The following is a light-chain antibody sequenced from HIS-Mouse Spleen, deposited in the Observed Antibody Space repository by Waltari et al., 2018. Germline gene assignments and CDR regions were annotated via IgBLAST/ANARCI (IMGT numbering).Light chain of an antibody. Sequence: QSVLTQPPSASGTPGQRVTIPCSGSSPNIGRNSVYWYPQLPGTAPKLLIYRNNQRPSRVPDRFSGSKSGTSASLAISGLRSEDEADYYCAAWDDSLSGYVFGTGTKVTVL. J-gene: IGLJ1*01. CDR1: SPNIGRNS. V-gene: IGLV1-47*01. CDR2: RNN. CDR3: AAWDDSLSGYV.